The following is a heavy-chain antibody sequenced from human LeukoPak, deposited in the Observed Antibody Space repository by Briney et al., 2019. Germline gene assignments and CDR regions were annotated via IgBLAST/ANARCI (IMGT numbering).Heavy chain of an antibody. V-gene: IGHV4-31*03. CDR3: ARQKCTSTSCLTKNAFDI. J-gene: IGHJ3*02. CDR2: IYYSGST. Sequence: SETLSLTCTASGGSISSGGYYWSWLRQHPGKGLEWIGYIYYSGSTYYNPSLKSRVTISVDTSKNQFSLDLSSVTAADTAVYYCARQKCTSTSCLTKNAFDIWGQGTMVTVSS. D-gene: IGHD2-2*01. CDR1: GGSISSGGYY.